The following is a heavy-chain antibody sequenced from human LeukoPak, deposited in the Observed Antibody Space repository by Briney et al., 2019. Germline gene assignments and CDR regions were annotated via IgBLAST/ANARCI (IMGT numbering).Heavy chain of an antibody. D-gene: IGHD3-9*01. V-gene: IGHV4-34*01. CDR3: AREKLRYFDWSNWFDP. CDR1: GGSFSGYY. Sequence: SETLSLTCAVYGGSFSGYYWSWIRQPPGKGPEWIGEINHSGSTNYNPSLKSRVTISVDTSKNQFSLKLSSVTAADTAVYYCAREKLRYFDWSNWFDPWGQGTLVTVSS. J-gene: IGHJ5*02. CDR2: INHSGST.